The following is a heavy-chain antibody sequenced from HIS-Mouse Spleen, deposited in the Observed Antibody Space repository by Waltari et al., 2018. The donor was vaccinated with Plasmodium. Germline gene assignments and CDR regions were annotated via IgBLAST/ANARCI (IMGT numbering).Heavy chain of an antibody. V-gene: IGHV4-34*01. CDR1: GGSFSGYY. CDR3: ARLVVVASKDSY. CDR2: INHSGST. Sequence: QVQLQQWGAGLLKPSETLSLTCAVYGGSFSGYYWSWIHQHPGKGLEWIGEINHSGSTNYNPSLKSRVTISVDTSKNQFSLNLSSVTAADTAVYYCARLVVVASKDSYWGQGTLVTVSS. J-gene: IGHJ4*02. D-gene: IGHD2-15*01.